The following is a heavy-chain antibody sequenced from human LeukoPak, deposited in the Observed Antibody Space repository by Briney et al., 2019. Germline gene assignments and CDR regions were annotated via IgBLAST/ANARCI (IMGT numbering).Heavy chain of an antibody. D-gene: IGHD6-19*01. V-gene: IGHV3-30*18. Sequence: TGGSLRLSCAASGFTFSSYGMHWVRQAPGKGLEWVAVISYDGSNKYYADSVKGRFTISRDNSKNTLYLQMNSLRAEDTAVYYCAKDLMRSGAGNGYYFDYWGQGTLVTVSS. J-gene: IGHJ4*02. CDR2: ISYDGSNK. CDR1: GFTFSSYG. CDR3: AKDLMRSGAGNGYYFDY.